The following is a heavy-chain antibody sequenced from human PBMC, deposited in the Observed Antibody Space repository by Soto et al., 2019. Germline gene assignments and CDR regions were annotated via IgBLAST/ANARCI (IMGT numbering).Heavy chain of an antibody. D-gene: IGHD1-26*01. V-gene: IGHV1-8*02. CDR3: ARMSGRPSNHYHIDV. CDR2: MNQSNGNT. CDR1: GYTFTSCD. Sequence: ASVKVSCKTSGYTFTSCDVNWVRQAPGQGLEWMGWMNQSNGNTGYAPKFRGRVTMTGDNSMSTAYMELSSLRSEDTAVYYCARMSGRPSNHYHIDVWGQGTSVTVSS. J-gene: IGHJ6*02.